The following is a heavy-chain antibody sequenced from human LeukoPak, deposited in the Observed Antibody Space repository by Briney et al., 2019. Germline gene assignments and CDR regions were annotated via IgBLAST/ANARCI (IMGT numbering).Heavy chain of an antibody. D-gene: IGHD2-2*01. CDR1: GYTFTAYY. Sequence: ASVTVSCKASGYTFTAYYMHWVRQAPGQGLEWMGWINPNSGGTNCAQKFQGRVTMTRDTSISTAYMELSRLRSDDTAVCYCARDRVVVPAAFDYWGQGTLVTVSS. CDR2: INPNSGGT. CDR3: ARDRVVVPAAFDY. V-gene: IGHV1-2*02. J-gene: IGHJ4*02.